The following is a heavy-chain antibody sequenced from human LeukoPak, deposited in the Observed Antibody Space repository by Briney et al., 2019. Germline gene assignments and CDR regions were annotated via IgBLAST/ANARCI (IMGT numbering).Heavy chain of an antibody. CDR1: GYTFTGYY. Sequence: GASVKVSCKASGYTFTGYYMHWVGQAPGQGSEGRGRTNAKRGGTNYVQKFQGRDTINRDTAKSTVYMEVRRQRSDDTAVYYCAYGYSYGYNRAAFDIWGQGTMVTVSS. D-gene: IGHD5-18*01. CDR3: AYGYSYGYNRAAFDI. J-gene: IGHJ3*02. CDR2: TNAKRGGT. V-gene: IGHV1-2*06.